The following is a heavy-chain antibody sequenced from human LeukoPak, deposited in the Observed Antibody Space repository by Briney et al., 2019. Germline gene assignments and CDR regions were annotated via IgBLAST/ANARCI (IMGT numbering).Heavy chain of an antibody. Sequence: SETLSLTCAVSGGSISSGGYSWSWIRQPPGKGLEWIGYIYHSGSTYYNPSLKSRVTISVDTSKNQFSLKLSSVTAADTAVYYCARAWVVPAAIPAFDIWGQGTMVTVSS. D-gene: IGHD2-2*02. CDR3: ARAWVVPAAIPAFDI. V-gene: IGHV4-30-2*01. CDR2: IYHSGST. J-gene: IGHJ3*02. CDR1: GGSISSGGYS.